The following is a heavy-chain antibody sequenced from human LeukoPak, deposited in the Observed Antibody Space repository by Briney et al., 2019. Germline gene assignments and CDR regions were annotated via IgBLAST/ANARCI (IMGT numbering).Heavy chain of an antibody. CDR2: IKEDGSEK. J-gene: IGHJ4*02. CDR1: GFTFRSYG. D-gene: IGHD3-16*01. CDR3: ARGRGMGY. V-gene: IGHV3-7*01. Sequence: GGSLRLSCAASGFTFRSYGMTWVRQAPGKGLEWLSNIKEDGSEKYYAASVKGRFTISRDNAKNSLYLQMNSLRAEDTAVYYCARGRGMGYWGQGTLVTVSS.